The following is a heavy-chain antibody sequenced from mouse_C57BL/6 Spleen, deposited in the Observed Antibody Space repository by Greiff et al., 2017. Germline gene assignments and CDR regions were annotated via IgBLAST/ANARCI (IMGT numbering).Heavy chain of an antibody. D-gene: IGHD1-1*01. CDR3: AREGSTVVARGAMDY. J-gene: IGHJ4*01. V-gene: IGHV1-50*01. CDR1: GYTFTSYW. Sequence: QVQLKQPGAELVKPGASVKLSCKASGYTFTSYWMQWVKQRPGQGLEWIGEIDPSDSYTNYNQKFKGKATLTVDTSSSTAYMQLSSLTSEDSAVYYCAREGSTVVARGAMDYWGQGTSVTVSS. CDR2: IDPSDSYT.